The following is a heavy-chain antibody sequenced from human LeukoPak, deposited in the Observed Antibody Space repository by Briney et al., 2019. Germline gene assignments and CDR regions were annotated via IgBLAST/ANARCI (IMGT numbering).Heavy chain of an antibody. J-gene: IGHJ4*02. Sequence: SETLSLTCTVSGGSISSSGYCWGWIRQPPGKGLEWIGSIDYSGNTNYNPSLKSRVTIAVDMSKNQFSLKLSSVTAADTAVYYCASAYYDILGGHFDYWGQGTLVTVSS. CDR2: IDYSGNT. CDR3: ASAYYDILGGHFDY. D-gene: IGHD3-9*01. CDR1: GGSISSSGYC. V-gene: IGHV4-39*01.